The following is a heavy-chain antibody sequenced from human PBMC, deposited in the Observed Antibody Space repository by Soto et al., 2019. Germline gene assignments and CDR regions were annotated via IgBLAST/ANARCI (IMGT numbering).Heavy chain of an antibody. V-gene: IGHV4-59*01. D-gene: IGHD2-2*03. CDR3: AREGNLGRWIQPLDS. Sequence: PSETLSLTSTVSGGSISGYYWSWIRQSPGKGLEWIGNIHYNGNTKYSPSLKSRVTMSVDTSKNHFSLKLISVTTADTAVYFCAREGNLGRWIQPLDSWGQGTLVTVSS. CDR2: IHYNGNT. CDR1: GGSISGYY. J-gene: IGHJ4*02.